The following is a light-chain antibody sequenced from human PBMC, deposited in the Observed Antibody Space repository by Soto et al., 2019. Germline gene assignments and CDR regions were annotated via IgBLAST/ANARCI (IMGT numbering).Light chain of an antibody. CDR2: DVS. CDR3: NSYTSSSTYV. Sequence: QSVLTQPASVSGSPGQSIAISCTGTSSDVGNYNYVSWYQQHPGKAPKLMIYDVSNRPSGVSNRVSGSKSGNTAYLTISGLQAEDEADYYCNSYTSSSTYVFGTGTKVTVL. J-gene: IGLJ1*01. V-gene: IGLV2-14*03. CDR1: SSDVGNYNY.